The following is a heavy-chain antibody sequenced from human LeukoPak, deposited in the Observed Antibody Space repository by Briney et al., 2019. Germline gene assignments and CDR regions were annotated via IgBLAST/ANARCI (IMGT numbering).Heavy chain of an antibody. CDR3: AATGIVVVPATDYYYMDV. V-gene: IGHV1-58*01. CDR2: IVVGSGNT. CDR1: GFTFTSSA. Sequence: SVKVSCKASGFTFTSSAVQWVRQARGQRLEWIGWIVVGSGNTNHAQKFQERVTITRDMSTSTAYMELSSLRSEDTAVYYCAATGIVVVPATDYYYMDVWGKGTTVTVSS. J-gene: IGHJ6*03. D-gene: IGHD2-2*01.